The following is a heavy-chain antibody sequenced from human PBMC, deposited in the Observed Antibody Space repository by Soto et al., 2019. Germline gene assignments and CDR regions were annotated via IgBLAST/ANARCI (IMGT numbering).Heavy chain of an antibody. CDR2: ISYDGSNK. V-gene: IGHV3-30-3*01. CDR3: AREPYSSGWSDEYYYYGMDV. D-gene: IGHD6-19*01. J-gene: IGHJ6*02. Sequence: QVQLVESGGGVVQPGRSLRLSCAASGFTFSSYAMHWVRQAPGKGLEWVAVISYDGSNKYYADSVKGRFTISRDNSKNTLYLQMNSLRAEDTAVYYCAREPYSSGWSDEYYYYGMDVWGQGTTVTVSS. CDR1: GFTFSSYA.